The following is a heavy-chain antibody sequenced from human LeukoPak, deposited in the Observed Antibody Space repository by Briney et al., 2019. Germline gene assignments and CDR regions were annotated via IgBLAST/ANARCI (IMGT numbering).Heavy chain of an antibody. CDR2: ISGSGGST. V-gene: IGHV3-23*01. Sequence: GGSLRLSCAASGFTFSSYAMSWVRQAPGKGLEWVSAISGSGGSTYYADSVKGRFTISRDNSKNTLYLQMSSLRAEDTAVYYCAKTLRYCSGGSCYNGQYFQHWGQGTLVTVSS. CDR1: GFTFSSYA. J-gene: IGHJ1*01. D-gene: IGHD2-15*01. CDR3: AKTLRYCSGGSCYNGQYFQH.